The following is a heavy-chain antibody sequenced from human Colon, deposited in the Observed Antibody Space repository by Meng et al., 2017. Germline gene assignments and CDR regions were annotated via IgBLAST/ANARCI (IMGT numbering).Heavy chain of an antibody. CDR2: FVNYVDT. D-gene: IGHD2-15*01. Sequence: QGHLLDAGAEVKKPGASVRVSCKASGYTFGSYGICWVRQAPGQGLEWMGWFVNYVDTYPAPKFQGRVTMTTDTHTNTAFMELRSPTSDDTAVYYCASGTPGRSYCDYWGQGTLVTVSS. CDR3: ASGTPGRSYCDY. CDR1: GYTFGSYG. J-gene: IGHJ4*02. V-gene: IGHV1-18*01.